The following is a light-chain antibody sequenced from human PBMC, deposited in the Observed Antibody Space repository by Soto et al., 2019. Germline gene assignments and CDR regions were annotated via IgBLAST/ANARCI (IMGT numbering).Light chain of an antibody. J-gene: IGKJ5*01. CDR2: GAS. CDR1: QTVSSY. Sequence: ENVLTQSPGTLSLSPGERATISCRASQTVSSYLTWYQQRPGQAPRLLIYGASKRATGIPDRFSGSGSGTDFTLTISRLEPEDFALYYCQQYGTSPIPFGQGTRLEIK. CDR3: QQYGTSPIP. V-gene: IGKV3-20*01.